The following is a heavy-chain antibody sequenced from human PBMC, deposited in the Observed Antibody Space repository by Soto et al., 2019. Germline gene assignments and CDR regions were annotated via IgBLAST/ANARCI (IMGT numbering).Heavy chain of an antibody. CDR2: VHHEGSI. CDR1: CASIRSSEW. V-gene: IGHV4-4*02. D-gene: IGHD3-16*01. CDR3: ARDFKAPNDAWAFDS. Sequence: SETLSLTCAVSCASIRSSEWWNWVRQSPGKGLEWIGEVHHEGSIIYNPSLKSRVTISVDESKNHFSLKLTSMTAADTAVYYCARDFKAPNDAWAFDSWGQGVLVTVSS. J-gene: IGHJ4*02.